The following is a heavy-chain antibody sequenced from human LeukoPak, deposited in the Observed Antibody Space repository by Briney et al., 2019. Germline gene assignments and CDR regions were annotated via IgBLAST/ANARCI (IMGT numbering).Heavy chain of an antibody. CDR2: ISSNGGDT. CDR1: GFTFSSYG. D-gene: IGHD3-9*01. Sequence: GGSLGLSRAASGFTFSSYGMYWVRQAPGRGPEYVSAISSNGGDTYYANSVKGRFTISRDNSKNTLFLQMDSLSPEDMAVYYCATLTGLWGQGTLVTVSS. CDR3: ATLTGL. J-gene: IGHJ4*02. V-gene: IGHV3-64*01.